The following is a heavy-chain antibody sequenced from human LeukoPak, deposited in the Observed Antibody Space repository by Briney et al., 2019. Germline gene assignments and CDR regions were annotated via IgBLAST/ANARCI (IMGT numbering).Heavy chain of an antibody. V-gene: IGHV3-23*01. J-gene: IGHJ4*01. CDR3: AKGTVGAYEIDY. CDR2: ISGSGGST. Sequence: GGSLRLSCAASGFTFSSYAMSWFRQAPGKGLEWVSAISGSGGSTYYADSVKGRFTISRDNSKNTLYLQMNSLRTEDTAVYYCAKGTVGAYEIDYWGHRTLVTVSS. D-gene: IGHD1-26*01. CDR1: GFTFSSYA.